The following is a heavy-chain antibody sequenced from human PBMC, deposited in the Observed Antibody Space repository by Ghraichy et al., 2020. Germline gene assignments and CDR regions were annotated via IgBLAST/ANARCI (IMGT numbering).Heavy chain of an antibody. CDR3: ARVQATNSGYGDY. J-gene: IGHJ4*02. V-gene: IGHV3-11*01. Sequence: GGSLRLSCAASGFSFSDYYMSWLRQAPGKGPEWVSYISGSGGTTNYADSVQGRFTISRDNAENSLYLQMNSLTVEDTAMYYCARVQATNSGYGDYWGQGTVVTVSS. D-gene: IGHD5-12*01. CDR1: GFSFSDYY. CDR2: ISGSGGTT.